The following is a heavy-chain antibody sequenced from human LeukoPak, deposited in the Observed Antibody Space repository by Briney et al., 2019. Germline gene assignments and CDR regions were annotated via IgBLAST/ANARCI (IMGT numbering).Heavy chain of an antibody. J-gene: IGHJ4*02. V-gene: IGHV3-23*01. D-gene: IGHD1-1*01. CDR3: AKSRSGSANWALQIFDN. CDR2: SGGST. Sequence: GGSLKLSCAASGFTFSGSAMHWVRQAPGKGLEWVSGSGGSTYYADYVKGRFTISRDNSKNPLFVQMNTLRAEDTAVYFCAKSRSGSANWALQIFDNWGQGTLVTVSS. CDR1: GFTFSGSA.